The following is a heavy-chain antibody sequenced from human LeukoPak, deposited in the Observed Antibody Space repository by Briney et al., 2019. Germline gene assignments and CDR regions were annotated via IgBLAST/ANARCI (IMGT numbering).Heavy chain of an antibody. Sequence: GGSLRLSCAASGFTFSSYSMNWVRQAPGKGLEWVSSIRSSSGYIYYADSVKGRFIISRDNAKNSLYPQMNSLRAEDTAVYYCAREDPREIVVSYWGQGTLVTVSS. CDR3: AREDPREIVVSY. J-gene: IGHJ4*02. CDR2: IRSSSGYI. CDR1: GFTFSSYS. V-gene: IGHV3-21*01. D-gene: IGHD3-22*01.